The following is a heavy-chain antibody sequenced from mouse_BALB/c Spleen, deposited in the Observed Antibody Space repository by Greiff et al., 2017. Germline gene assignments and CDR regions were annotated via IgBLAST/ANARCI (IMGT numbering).Heavy chain of an antibody. Sequence: EVKLVESGGDLVKPGGSLKLSCAASGFTFSSYGMSWVRQTPDKRLEWVATISSGGSYTYYPDSVKGRFTISRDNAKNTLYLQMSSLKSEDTAMYYCARRGRYSFDYWGQGTTLTVSS. V-gene: IGHV5-6*02. CDR1: GFTFSSYG. J-gene: IGHJ2*01. CDR2: ISSGGSYT. CDR3: ARRGRYSFDY.